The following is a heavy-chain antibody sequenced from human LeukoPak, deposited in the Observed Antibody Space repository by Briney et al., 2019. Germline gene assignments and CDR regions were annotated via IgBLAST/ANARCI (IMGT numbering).Heavy chain of an antibody. CDR2: ISSSSSTI. D-gene: IGHD3-3*01. Sequence: PGGSLRLSCAASGFTFSSYSMNWVRQAPGKGPEWVSYISSSSSTIYYADSVKGRFTISRDNAKNSLYLQMNSLGAEDTAVYYCARDGGQYYDFWSGYPRNDAFDIWGQGTMVTVSS. V-gene: IGHV3-48*01. CDR1: GFTFSSYS. CDR3: ARDGGQYYDFWSGYPRNDAFDI. J-gene: IGHJ3*02.